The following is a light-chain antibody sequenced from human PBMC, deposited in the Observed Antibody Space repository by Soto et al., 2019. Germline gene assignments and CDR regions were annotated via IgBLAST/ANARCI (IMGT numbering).Light chain of an antibody. CDR2: DGS. CDR1: SSDIGSHNL. Sequence: QSALTQPASVSGSPGQSITISCTGTSSDIGSHNLVSWYQQHPGEAPKLIIYDGSKRHSGVSYRFSGSKSGNTASLTISGLQAEDEADYYCCSYAGSSTVVFGGGTKLTVL. V-gene: IGLV2-23*03. CDR3: CSYAGSSTVV. J-gene: IGLJ2*01.